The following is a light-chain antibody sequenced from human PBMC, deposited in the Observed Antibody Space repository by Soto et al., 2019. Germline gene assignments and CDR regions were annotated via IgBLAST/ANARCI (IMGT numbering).Light chain of an antibody. CDR1: QGISSSY. Sequence: ALRMTQSPASLSASTGDRVTITCRASQGISSSYLAWYQQKPGKAPKLLIYAASTLQSGVPSRFSGSGSGTDFTLTIGSLQSEDFATYYCQQYYNYPALTFGGGTKVEIK. CDR3: QQYYNYPALT. J-gene: IGKJ4*01. CDR2: AAS. V-gene: IGKV1-8*01.